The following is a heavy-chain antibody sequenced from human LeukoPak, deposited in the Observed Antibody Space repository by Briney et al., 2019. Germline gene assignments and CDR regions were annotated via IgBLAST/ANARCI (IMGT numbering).Heavy chain of an antibody. V-gene: IGHV5-51*01. D-gene: IGHD3-10*01. Sequence: GESLKISCKGSGYNFPTSWIGWVRQMPGKGLEWMGIIYPGDSDTRYSPSFESQVTISADKSISTAYLQWSGLKASDTAIYYCARLYGRYFDYWGQGTMVTVSS. CDR1: GYNFPTSW. J-gene: IGHJ4*02. CDR3: ARLYGRYFDY. CDR2: IYPGDSDT.